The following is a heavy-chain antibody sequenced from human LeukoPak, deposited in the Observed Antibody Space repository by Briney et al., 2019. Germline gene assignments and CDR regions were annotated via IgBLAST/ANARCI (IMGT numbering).Heavy chain of an antibody. Sequence: ASVKVSCKASGGTFSSYAISWVRQAPGQGLEWMGGIIPIFGTANYAQKFQGRVTITADESTSTAYMELSSLRSEDTAVYYCASPYDFWSGYSDYYYMDVWGKGTTVTVSS. V-gene: IGHV1-69*13. CDR3: ASPYDFWSGYSDYYYMDV. CDR2: IIPIFGTA. D-gene: IGHD3-3*01. CDR1: GGTFSSYA. J-gene: IGHJ6*03.